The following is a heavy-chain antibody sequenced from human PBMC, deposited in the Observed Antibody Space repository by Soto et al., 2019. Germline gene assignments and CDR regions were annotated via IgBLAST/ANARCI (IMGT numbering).Heavy chain of an antibody. CDR1: GFTFSTYA. CDR3: AKFHGSGTYYNFPDY. Sequence: PGGSLRLSCAASGFTFSTYAMSWVRQAPGKGLEWVSTISDSGGRTYYAASVKGRFTISRDNSKNTLFLLMNSLSAKDTALYYCAKFHGSGTYYNFPDYWGQGTLVTVSS. CDR2: ISDSGGRT. D-gene: IGHD3-10*01. J-gene: IGHJ4*02. V-gene: IGHV3-23*01.